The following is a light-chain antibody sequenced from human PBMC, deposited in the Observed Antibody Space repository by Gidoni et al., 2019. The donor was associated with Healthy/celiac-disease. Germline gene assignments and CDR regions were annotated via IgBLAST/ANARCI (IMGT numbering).Light chain of an antibody. CDR3: QQYYSTPLT. CDR1: QSVLYSSNNKNY. Sequence: DIVMTQSPESLAVSLGERATINCKSSQSVLYSSNNKNYLAWYQQKPGQPPKLLIYWASTRESGVPDRFSGSGSVTDFTLTISRLQAEDVAVYYCQQYYSTPLTFGGGTKVEIK. J-gene: IGKJ4*01. V-gene: IGKV4-1*01. CDR2: WAS.